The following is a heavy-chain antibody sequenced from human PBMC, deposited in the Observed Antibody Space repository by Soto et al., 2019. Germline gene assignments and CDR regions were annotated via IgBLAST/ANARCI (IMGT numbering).Heavy chain of an antibody. CDR1: GGALTNYF. V-gene: IGHV4-59*01. D-gene: IGHD2-21*02. J-gene: IGHJ3*01. CDR3: ARFQYTVVTPFDL. CDR2: IRYSGKT. Sequence: QVQLQESGPGLVEPSETLSLTCTVSGGALTNYFWTWIRQSPGKGLEWIAYIRYSGKTGYNPSLKSRATISLNSPKNQCTLKLTSVTAADTAIYYCARFQYTVVTPFDLWGQGTMVIVSS.